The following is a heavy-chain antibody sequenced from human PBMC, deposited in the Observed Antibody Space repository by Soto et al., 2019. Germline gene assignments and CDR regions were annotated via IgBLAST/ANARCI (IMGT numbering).Heavy chain of an antibody. D-gene: IGHD3-10*01. Sequence: SETLSLTCAVSGGSISSGGYSWSWIRQPPGKGLEWIGYIYHSGSTYYNPSLKSRVTISVDRSKNQFSLKLSSVTAADTAVYYCARGYYGSGSYRLDYWGQGTLVTVSS. CDR3: ARGYYGSGSYRLDY. J-gene: IGHJ4*02. CDR2: IYHSGST. V-gene: IGHV4-30-2*01. CDR1: GGSISSGGYS.